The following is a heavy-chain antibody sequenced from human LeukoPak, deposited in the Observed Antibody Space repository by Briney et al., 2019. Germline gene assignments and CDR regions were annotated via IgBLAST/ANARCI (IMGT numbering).Heavy chain of an antibody. CDR1: GFTFSSYE. D-gene: IGHD4-17*01. J-gene: IGHJ4*02. Sequence: GGSLRLACAASGFTFSSYEMNWVRQAPGKGLEWVSYISSSGSTIYYADSVKGRFTISRDNAKNSLYLQMNSLRAEDTAVYYCAREYGDLGEYYFDYWGQGTLVTVSS. CDR3: AREYGDLGEYYFDY. V-gene: IGHV3-48*03. CDR2: ISSSGSTI.